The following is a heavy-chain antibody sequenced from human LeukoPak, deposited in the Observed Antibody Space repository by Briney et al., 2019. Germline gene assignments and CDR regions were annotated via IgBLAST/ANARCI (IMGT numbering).Heavy chain of an antibody. CDR2: ISAYNGNT. Sequence: ASVTVSCKASGYTFTSYGISWVRQAPGQGLEWMGWISAYNGNTNYAQKLQGRVTMTTDTSTSTAYMELRSLRSDDTAVYYCAGDRLQQLVDYWGQGTLVTVSS. V-gene: IGHV1-18*01. D-gene: IGHD6-13*01. CDR1: GYTFTSYG. J-gene: IGHJ4*02. CDR3: AGDRLQQLVDY.